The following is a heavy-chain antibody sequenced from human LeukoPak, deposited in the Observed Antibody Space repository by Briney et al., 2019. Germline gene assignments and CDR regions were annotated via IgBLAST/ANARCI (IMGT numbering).Heavy chain of an antibody. V-gene: IGHV4-34*01. CDR1: GGSFSGYY. Sequence: PSETLSLTCAVYGGSFSGYYWSWIRQPPGKGLEWIGEINHSGSTNYNPSLKSRVTISVDTSKNQFSLKLSSVTAADTAVYYCARDGPLTNYYGSGSYSPPDVWGKGTTVTVSS. J-gene: IGHJ6*04. CDR2: INHSGST. CDR3: ARDGPLTNYYGSGSYSPPDV. D-gene: IGHD3-10*01.